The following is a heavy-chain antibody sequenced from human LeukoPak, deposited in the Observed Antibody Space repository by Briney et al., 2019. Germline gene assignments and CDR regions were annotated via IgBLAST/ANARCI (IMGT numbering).Heavy chain of an antibody. CDR2: ISTRGSS. V-gene: IGHV4-61*02. J-gene: IGHJ6*03. Sequence: SETLSLTCTVSGGSISSGPYYWNWFRQPAGEGLEWIGRISTRGSSNYNPSLKSRVTISVDTSKNQFSLKLSSVTAADTAVYYCARYSYGYYYYYYMDVWGKGTTVTISS. CDR1: GGSISSGPYY. CDR3: ARYSYGYYYYYYMDV. D-gene: IGHD5-18*01.